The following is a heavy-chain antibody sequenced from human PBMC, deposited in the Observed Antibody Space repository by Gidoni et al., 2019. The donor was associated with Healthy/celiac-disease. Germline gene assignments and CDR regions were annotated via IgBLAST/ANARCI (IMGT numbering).Heavy chain of an antibody. J-gene: IGHJ4*02. V-gene: IGHV4-39*01. CDR1: GGSISSSSYY. D-gene: IGHD3-22*01. CDR2: IYYSGST. Sequence: QLQLQPAGPGLVKPSETPSLTGTVSGGSISSSSYYWGWIRQPPGKGLEWIGSIYYSGSTYYNPSLKSRVTISVDTSKNQFSLKLSSVTAADTAVYYCARNSNYYDSSGVDYWGQGTLVTVSS. CDR3: ARNSNYYDSSGVDY.